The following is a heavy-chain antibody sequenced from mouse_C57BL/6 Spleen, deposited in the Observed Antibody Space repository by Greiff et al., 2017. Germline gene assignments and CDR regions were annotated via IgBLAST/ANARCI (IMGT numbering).Heavy chain of an antibody. V-gene: IGHV2-9-1*01. D-gene: IGHD2-1*01. CDR2: IWTGGGT. CDR3: ARNWGVYGNYSYAMDY. Sequence: LVAPSQSLSITCTVSGFSLTSYAISWVRQPPGKGLEWLGGIWTGGGTNYNSALKSRLSISKDNSKSQVFLKMNSLQTDDTARYYCARNWGVYGNYSYAMDYWGQGTSVTVSS. J-gene: IGHJ4*01. CDR1: GFSLTSYA.